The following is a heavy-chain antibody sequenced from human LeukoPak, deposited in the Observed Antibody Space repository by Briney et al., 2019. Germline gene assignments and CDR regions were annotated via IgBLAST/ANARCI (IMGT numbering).Heavy chain of an antibody. CDR2: ISGSGDNT. CDR1: GFTFSSYA. V-gene: IGHV3-23*01. J-gene: IGHJ4*02. D-gene: IGHD3-22*01. Sequence: GGSLRLSCAAPGFTFSSYAMSWVRQAPGKGLEWVSGISGSGDNTYYADSVKGRFTISRDNSKNTLYVQVNSLGTEDTAAYYCAKGSYYDSSGSFYFDYWGQGTLVTVSS. CDR3: AKGSYYDSSGSFYFDY.